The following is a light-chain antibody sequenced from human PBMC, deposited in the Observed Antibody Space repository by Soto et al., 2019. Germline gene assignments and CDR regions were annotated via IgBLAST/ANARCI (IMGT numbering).Light chain of an antibody. J-gene: IGLJ2*01. CDR2: YDF. V-gene: IGLV3-21*01. CDR3: QVWETTLAQPI. CDR1: NIGDKA. Sequence: SYVLTQRPSVSVAPEKTARITCGGDNIGDKAVHWFQQRPGQAPLLVIYYDFERPSGIPDRFSGSNSGNTATLTISRVEAGDEADYFCQVWETTLAQPIFGGGTKLTVL.